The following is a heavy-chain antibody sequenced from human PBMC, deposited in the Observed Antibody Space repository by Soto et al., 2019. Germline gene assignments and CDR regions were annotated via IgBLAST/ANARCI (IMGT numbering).Heavy chain of an antibody. CDR2: IIPILETA. J-gene: IGHJ4*02. CDR1: GGTFSSYA. CDR3: AVGGRSSWGYDY. V-gene: IGHV1-69*19. Sequence: QVQLVQSGAEVKKPGSSVKVSCKTSGGTFSSYAVSWVRQAPGQGLEWMGGIIPILETANYAQKFQGKVTITEDECPSTAYMDLSSLRSEEPAVYFCAVGGRSSWGYDYWGQGTLVSVSA. D-gene: IGHD3-3*01.